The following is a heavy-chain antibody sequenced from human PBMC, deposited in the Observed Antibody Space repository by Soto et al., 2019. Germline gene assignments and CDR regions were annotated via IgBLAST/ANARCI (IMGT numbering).Heavy chain of an antibody. J-gene: IGHJ6*02. CDR1: GYSFTSYW. CDR2: IDPSDSYT. V-gene: IGHV5-10-1*01. CDR3: ARRGSSQYYYYGMDV. Sequence: GESLKISCKGSGYSFTSYWISWVRQMPGKGLEWMGRIDPSDSYTNYSPSFQGHVTISADKSISTAYLQWSSLKASDTAMYYCARRGSSQYYYYGMDVWGQGTTVTFSS. D-gene: IGHD6-13*01.